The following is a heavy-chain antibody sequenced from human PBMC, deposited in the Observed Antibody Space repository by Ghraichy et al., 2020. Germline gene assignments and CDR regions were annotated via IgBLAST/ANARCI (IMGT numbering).Heavy chain of an antibody. CDR1: GFTFSSYS. V-gene: IGHV3-21*01. J-gene: IGHJ6*02. Sequence: GGSLRLSCAASGFTFSSYSMNWVRQAPGKGLEWVSSISSSSSYIYYADSVKGRFTISRDNAKNSLYLQMNSLRAEDTAVYYCARVDGGYCSSTSCYTHYYYGMDVWGQGTTVTVSS. CDR3: ARVDGGYCSSTSCYTHYYYGMDV. CDR2: ISSSSSYI. D-gene: IGHD2-2*02.